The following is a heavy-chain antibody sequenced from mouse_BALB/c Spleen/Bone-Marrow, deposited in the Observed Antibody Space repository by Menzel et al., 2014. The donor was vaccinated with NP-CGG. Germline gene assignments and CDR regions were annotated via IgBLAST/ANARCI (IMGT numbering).Heavy chain of an antibody. CDR2: INPSNGGT. Sequence: VKLVESGAELVKPGASVKLSCKASGYTFTSYYLYWVKQRPGQGLEWIGEINPSNGGTNFNERFKSKASLTVDESSSTAYMQLNSLTSEDSAVYYCTRRSLLSDYYSMDYWGQGTSVTVSS. CDR3: TRRSLLSDYYSMDY. D-gene: IGHD2-10*01. V-gene: IGHV1S81*02. CDR1: GYTFTSYY. J-gene: IGHJ4*01.